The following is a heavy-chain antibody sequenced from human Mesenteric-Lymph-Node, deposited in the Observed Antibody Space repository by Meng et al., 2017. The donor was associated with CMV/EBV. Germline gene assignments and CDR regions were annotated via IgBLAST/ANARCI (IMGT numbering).Heavy chain of an antibody. D-gene: IGHD2-2*03. Sequence: GESLKISCAASGFTFSSYSMNWVRQAPGKGLEWVSYISSSSSTIYYADSVKGRFPISRDNAKNSLYLQMNSLRAEDTALYYCARNLDIYGVTLDYWGQGILVTVSS. CDR2: ISSSSSTI. J-gene: IGHJ4*02. CDR1: GFTFSSYS. CDR3: ARNLDIYGVTLDY. V-gene: IGHV3-48*04.